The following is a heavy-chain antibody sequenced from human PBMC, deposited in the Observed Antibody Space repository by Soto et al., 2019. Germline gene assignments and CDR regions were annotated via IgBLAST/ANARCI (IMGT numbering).Heavy chain of an antibody. CDR3: AKESPIQPGYQLLTGDFFDM. CDR2: ISGSGGRT. J-gene: IGHJ3*02. CDR1: GFTFSSYA. D-gene: IGHD2-2*01. Sequence: EVQLLESGGGLVQPGGSLRLSCAASGFTFSSYAMSWVRQAPGKGLEWVSAISGSGGRTYYADSVKGRFTISRDNSKNTLYLRMSRMSAEDTALYYCAKESPIQPGYQLLTGDFFDMWGQGTMV. V-gene: IGHV3-23*01.